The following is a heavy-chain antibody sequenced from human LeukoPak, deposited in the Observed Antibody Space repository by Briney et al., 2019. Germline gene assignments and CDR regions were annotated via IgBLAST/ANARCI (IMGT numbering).Heavy chain of an antibody. Sequence: GGSLRLSCAASGFTFDDYAMHWVRQAPGKGLEWVSGISWNSGSIGYADSVKGRFTISRDNAKNSLYLQMNSLRAEDTAVYYCAREGYDILTGDYFDYWGQGTLVTVSS. CDR2: ISWNSGSI. D-gene: IGHD3-9*01. CDR1: GFTFDDYA. CDR3: AREGYDILTGDYFDY. V-gene: IGHV3-9*01. J-gene: IGHJ4*02.